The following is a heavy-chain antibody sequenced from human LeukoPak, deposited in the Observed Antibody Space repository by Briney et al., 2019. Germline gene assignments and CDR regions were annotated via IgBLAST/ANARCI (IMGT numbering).Heavy chain of an antibody. J-gene: IGHJ4*02. D-gene: IGHD6-19*01. CDR1: GNSISSFH. Sequence: PSETLSPTCAVSGNSISSFHWSWIRQPPGRGLDWVAFMYPGGNTNYNTSLGSRVTMSGDTSKNELSLKLTSVTAADSAVYFCAKHDAAAWLDSWGQGILVTVSS. CDR2: MYPGGNT. CDR3: AKHDAAAWLDS. V-gene: IGHV4-4*09.